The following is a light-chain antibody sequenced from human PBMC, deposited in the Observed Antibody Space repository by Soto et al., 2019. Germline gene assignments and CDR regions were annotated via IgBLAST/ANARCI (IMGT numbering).Light chain of an antibody. J-gene: IGKJ2*01. Sequence: EIVLTQSPATLSLSPGERATLSCRASQSISNNLAWFQQKPGQAPRLLIYDASNRATGIPARFSGSGSGTDFTLTISSLEPEYFEIYYCHQRANWPPVTFGRGTKLEIK. CDR3: HQRANWPPVT. CDR2: DAS. V-gene: IGKV3-11*01. CDR1: QSISNN.